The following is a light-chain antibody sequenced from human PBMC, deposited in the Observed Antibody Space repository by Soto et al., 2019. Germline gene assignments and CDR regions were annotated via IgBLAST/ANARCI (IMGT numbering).Light chain of an antibody. Sequence: DIVLTQSPGTLSLSPGERATLSCRASQTVSSNNLAWYQQKRGQAPRLLIYGASSRAAGIPDRFRGSGAGTAGTLLSSSLAPEDFAGYDGQQYGSSPFTFGPGTAGDIK. CDR1: QTVSSNN. V-gene: IGKV3-20*01. CDR2: GAS. J-gene: IGKJ3*01. CDR3: QQYGSSPFT.